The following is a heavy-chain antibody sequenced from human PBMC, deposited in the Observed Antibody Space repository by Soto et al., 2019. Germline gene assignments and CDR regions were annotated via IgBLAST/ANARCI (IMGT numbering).Heavy chain of an antibody. CDR2: ISGSGGST. CDR3: AKGGLKVTTSLLFDY. V-gene: IGHV3-23*01. CDR1: GFTFSSYA. D-gene: IGHD4-17*01. J-gene: IGHJ4*02. Sequence: EVQLLESGGGLVQPGGSLRLSCAASGFTFSSYAMSWVRQAPGKGLEWVSAISGSGGSTYYADSVKGRFTISRDKSKNTLYLQMNSLRGEDTAVYYCAKGGLKVTTSLLFDYWGEGTLVIVSS.